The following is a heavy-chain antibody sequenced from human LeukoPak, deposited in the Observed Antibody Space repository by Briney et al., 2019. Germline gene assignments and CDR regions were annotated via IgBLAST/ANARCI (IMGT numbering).Heavy chain of an antibody. CDR1: GYTFTSFR. CDR3: ARVRYSSGWSGGAFDI. J-gene: IGHJ3*02. Sequence: ASVTVSCKASGYTFTSFRICWVRQAPGQGLEWMGWISPYNGNTDYAQNLQGRVTMTTDTSTSTAYMDLRSLRSDDTAVYYCARVRYSSGWSGGAFDIWGQGTMVSVSS. V-gene: IGHV1-18*01. D-gene: IGHD6-19*01. CDR2: ISPYNGNT.